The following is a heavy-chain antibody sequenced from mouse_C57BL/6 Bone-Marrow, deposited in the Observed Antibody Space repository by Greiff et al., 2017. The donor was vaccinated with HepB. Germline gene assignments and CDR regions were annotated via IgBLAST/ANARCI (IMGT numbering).Heavy chain of an antibody. CDR1: GFTFSSYA. V-gene: IGHV5-4*03. D-gene: IGHD1-1*01. Sequence: EVKLVESGGGLVKPGGSLKLSCAASGFTFSSYAMSWVRQTPEKRLEWVATISDGGSYTYYPDNVKGRFTISRDNAKNNLYLQMSHLKSEDTAMYYCARGPSIYYYGFYYAMDYWGQGTSVTVSS. J-gene: IGHJ4*01. CDR3: ARGPSIYYYGFYYAMDY. CDR2: ISDGGSYT.